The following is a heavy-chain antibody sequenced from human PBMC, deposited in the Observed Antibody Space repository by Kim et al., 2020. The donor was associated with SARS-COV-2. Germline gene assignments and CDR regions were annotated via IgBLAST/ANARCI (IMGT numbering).Heavy chain of an antibody. J-gene: IGHJ6*02. V-gene: IGHV4-59*01. D-gene: IGHD2-2*01. Sequence: NPALKSRVTISVDTSKNQFSRKLGSVTAADTAVYYCARDGTSTSHRGMDVWGQRTTVTVSS. CDR3: ARDGTSTSHRGMDV.